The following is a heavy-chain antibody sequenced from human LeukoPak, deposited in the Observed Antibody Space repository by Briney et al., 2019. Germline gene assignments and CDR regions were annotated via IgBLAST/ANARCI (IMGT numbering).Heavy chain of an antibody. CDR1: GGSISSSSYY. J-gene: IGHJ4*02. Sequence: SETLSLTRTVSGGSISSSSYYWGWIRQPPGKGLEWIGGIYYSGSTYYNPSLKSRVTISVDTSKNQFSLKLSSVTAADTAVYYCARHREAAAGPIDYWGQGTLVTVSS. CDR2: IYYSGST. D-gene: IGHD6-13*01. V-gene: IGHV4-39*01. CDR3: ARHREAAAGPIDY.